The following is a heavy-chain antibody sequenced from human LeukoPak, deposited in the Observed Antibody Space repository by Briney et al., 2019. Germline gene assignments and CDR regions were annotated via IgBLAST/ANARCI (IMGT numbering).Heavy chain of an antibody. D-gene: IGHD2-2*01. CDR2: INHSGST. V-gene: IGHV4-34*01. CDR3: ARVGAPGIVVGPAAMRAYFQH. CDR1: RGSFSGYY. Sequence: SETLSLTCAVYRGSFSGYYWSWIRPPPPKGLEWIVEINHSGSTNYNPSLKSRVTISVDTSKNQFSLKLSSVTAADTAVYYCARVGAPGIVVGPAAMRAYFQHWGQGTLVSVSS. J-gene: IGHJ1*01.